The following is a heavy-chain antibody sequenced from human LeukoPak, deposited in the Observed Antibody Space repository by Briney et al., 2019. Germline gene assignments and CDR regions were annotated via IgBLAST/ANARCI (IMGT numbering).Heavy chain of an antibody. V-gene: IGHV3-48*03. D-gene: IGHD2-8*01. CDR3: ARDEMGPTPLFDY. CDR2: ISSSGSTI. CDR1: GFTFSSYE. Sequence: GGSLRLSCAASGFTFSSYEMNWVRQAPGKGLEWVSYISSSGSTIYYADSVKGRFTISRDNAKNSLYLQMNSPRAEDTAVYYCARDEMGPTPLFDYWGQGTLVTVSS. J-gene: IGHJ4*02.